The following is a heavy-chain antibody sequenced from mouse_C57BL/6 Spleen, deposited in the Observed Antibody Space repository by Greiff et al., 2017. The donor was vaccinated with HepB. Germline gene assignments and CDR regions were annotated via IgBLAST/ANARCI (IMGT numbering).Heavy chain of an antibody. D-gene: IGHD2-14*01. CDR1: GFNIKDDY. Sequence: EVKLQESGAELVRPGASVKLSCTASGFNIKDDYMHWVKQRPEQGLEWIGWIDPENGDTEYASKFQGKATITADTSSNTAYLQLSSLTSEDTAVYYCTTEYDMFAYWGQGTLFTVSA. CDR2: IDPENGDT. J-gene: IGHJ3*01. CDR3: TTEYDMFAY. V-gene: IGHV14-4*01.